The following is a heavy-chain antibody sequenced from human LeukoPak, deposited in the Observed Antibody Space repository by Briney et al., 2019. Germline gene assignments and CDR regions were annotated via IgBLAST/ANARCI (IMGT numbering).Heavy chain of an antibody. CDR2: IWYDGSNK. CDR3: AMYNSLSHLDY. D-gene: IGHD2/OR15-2a*01. V-gene: IGHV3-33*01. J-gene: IGHJ4*02. CDR1: GFTFSNHG. Sequence: GGSLTLSCAASGFTFSNHGMHWVRQAPGKGLEWVAVIWYDGSNKYYVDSVKGRFTISRDNSKNTLYLQMNSLRAEDTAVYYCAMYNSLSHLDYWGQGTLVTVSS.